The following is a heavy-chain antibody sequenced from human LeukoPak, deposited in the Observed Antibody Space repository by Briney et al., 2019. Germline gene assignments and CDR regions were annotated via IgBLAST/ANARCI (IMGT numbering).Heavy chain of an antibody. V-gene: IGHV3-33*01. CDR3: ARDSQDIVVVPAATISSNWFDP. J-gene: IGHJ5*02. CDR2: IWYDGSNK. D-gene: IGHD2-2*01. CDR1: GFTFNSYG. Sequence: GRSLRLSCAASGFTFNSYGMHWVRQAPGKGLEWVAVIWYDGSNKYYADSEKGRFTISRDNSKNTLYLQMNSLRAEDTAVYYCARDSQDIVVVPAATISSNWFDPWGQGNLVTVSS.